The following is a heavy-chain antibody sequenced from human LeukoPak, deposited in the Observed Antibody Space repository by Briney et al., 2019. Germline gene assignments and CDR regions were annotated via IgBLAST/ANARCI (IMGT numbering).Heavy chain of an antibody. V-gene: IGHV4-38-2*02. CDR1: GDSISSGYY. CDR3: ARDYDGSGSPRFDP. J-gene: IGHJ5*02. Sequence: SETLSLTCTVSGDSISSGYYWGWRRQPPGRGLEGFGSIHHSGSSYYNPSLKSRVTISVDASKNQFSLKLSSVTAADTAVHYCARDYDGSGSPRFDPWGQGTLVTVSS. D-gene: IGHD3-22*01. CDR2: IHHSGSS.